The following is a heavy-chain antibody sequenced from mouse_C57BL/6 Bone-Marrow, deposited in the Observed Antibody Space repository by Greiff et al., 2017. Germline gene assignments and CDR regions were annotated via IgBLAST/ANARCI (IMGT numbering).Heavy chain of an antibody. V-gene: IGHV1-69*01. J-gene: IGHJ1*03. CDR2: IDPSDSYT. CDR1: GYTFTSYW. D-gene: IGHD2-3*01. Sequence: QVQLQQPGAELVMPGASVKLSCKASGYTFTSYWMHWVKQRPGQGLEWIGEIDPSDSYTNYNQKFTGKSTLTVDKSSSTAYMQLSSLTSEDSAVYYCARTTYDGYSHWYFDVWGTGTTVTVSS. CDR3: ARTTYDGYSHWYFDV.